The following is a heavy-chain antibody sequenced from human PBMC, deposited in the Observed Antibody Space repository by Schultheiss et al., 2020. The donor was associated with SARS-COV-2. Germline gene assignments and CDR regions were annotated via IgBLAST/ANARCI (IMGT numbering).Heavy chain of an antibody. Sequence: SGPTLVKPTQTLTVTCTVSGFSLSNARMGVSWIRQPPGKALEWLAHIFSNDEKSYSTSLKSRLTISKDTSKSQVVLTMTNMDPVDTATYYCARIYYDFWSGYYTGYYYYYYMDVWGKGTTVTVSS. CDR1: GFSLSNARMG. CDR2: IFSNDEK. J-gene: IGHJ6*03. CDR3: ARIYYDFWSGYYTGYYYYYYMDV. D-gene: IGHD3-3*01. V-gene: IGHV2-26*01.